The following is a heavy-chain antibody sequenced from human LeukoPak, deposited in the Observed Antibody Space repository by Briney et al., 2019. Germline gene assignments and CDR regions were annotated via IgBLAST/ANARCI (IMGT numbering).Heavy chain of an antibody. D-gene: IGHD3-10*01. CDR3: ARDRVLGSGSSDI. CDR2: IYSDGSFT. Sequence: GGSLRLSCAASGFTFSSYWMHWVRQAPGKGLVWVSRIYSDGSFTNYADSVTGRFTISRDNAKNALYLQMNSLRAEDTAVHYCARDRVLGSGSSDIWGQGTLVTVSS. CDR1: GFTFSSYW. J-gene: IGHJ4*02. V-gene: IGHV3-74*01.